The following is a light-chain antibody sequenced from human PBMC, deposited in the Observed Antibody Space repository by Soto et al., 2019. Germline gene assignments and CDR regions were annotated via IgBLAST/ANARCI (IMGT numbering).Light chain of an antibody. CDR3: QQYDGSPMYT. V-gene: IGKV3-20*01. Sequence: EIVLTQSPGTLSLSPGERATLSCRASQSVTSSFLAWYQQKPGQAPRLLIYGASSRATGIPDRFSGSGSGTEFTLTISRLEPEDFAVYYCQQYDGSPMYTFGQGTKLEIK. CDR1: QSVTSSF. J-gene: IGKJ2*01. CDR2: GAS.